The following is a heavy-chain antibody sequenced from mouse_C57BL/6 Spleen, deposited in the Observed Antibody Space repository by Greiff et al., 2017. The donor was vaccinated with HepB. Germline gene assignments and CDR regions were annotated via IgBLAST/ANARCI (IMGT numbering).Heavy chain of an antibody. Sequence: VQRVESGAELAKPGASVKLSCKASGYTFTSYWMHWVKQRPGQGLEWIGYINPSSGYTKYNQKFKDKATLTADKSSSTAYMQLSSLTYEDSAVYYWASPFYYDYDVRAMDYWGQGTSVTVSS. J-gene: IGHJ4*01. CDR2: INPSSGYT. CDR1: GYTFTSYW. D-gene: IGHD2-4*01. V-gene: IGHV1-7*01. CDR3: ASPFYYDYDVRAMDY.